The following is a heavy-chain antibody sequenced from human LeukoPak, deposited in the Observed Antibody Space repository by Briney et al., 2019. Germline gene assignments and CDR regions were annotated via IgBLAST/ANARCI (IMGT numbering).Heavy chain of an antibody. CDR3: ARAGGQVATISQIDY. Sequence: GGSLRLSCAASGGTFSSYAISWVRQAPGQGLEWMGGIIPIFGTANYAQKFQGRVTITADESTSTAYMELSSLRSEDTAVYYCARAGGQVATISQIDYWGQGTLVTVSS. CDR1: GGTFSSYA. J-gene: IGHJ4*02. V-gene: IGHV1-69*01. CDR2: IIPIFGTA. D-gene: IGHD5-12*01.